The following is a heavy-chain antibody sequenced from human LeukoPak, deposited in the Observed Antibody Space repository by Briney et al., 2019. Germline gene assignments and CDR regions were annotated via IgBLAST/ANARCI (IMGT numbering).Heavy chain of an antibody. CDR2: ISWNSGSI. CDR1: GFTFDDYA. Sequence: PGGSLRLSCAASGFTFDDYAMHWVRQAPAKGLEWVSGISWNSGSIDYADSVKGRFSISRDNAKNSLYLQINSLRPEDTALYYCAKGEYSSSWSDFDYWGQGTLVTVSS. CDR3: AKGEYSSSWSDFDY. D-gene: IGHD6-13*01. J-gene: IGHJ4*02. V-gene: IGHV3-9*01.